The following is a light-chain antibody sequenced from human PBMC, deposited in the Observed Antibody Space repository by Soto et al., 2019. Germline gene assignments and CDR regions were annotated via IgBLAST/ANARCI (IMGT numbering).Light chain of an antibody. J-gene: IGKJ1*01. V-gene: IGKV3-15*01. CDR2: GAS. CDR1: QRVSSN. Sequence: EIVMTQSPATLSVSPGERATLYCSATQRVSSNVAWYQQKIGQAPRLLIFGASTRATGVPARFSGSGSGKEFTRTINGLQSEDCAVYYGQQYGNWPPATFVQGNKVEIK. CDR3: QQYGNWPPAT.